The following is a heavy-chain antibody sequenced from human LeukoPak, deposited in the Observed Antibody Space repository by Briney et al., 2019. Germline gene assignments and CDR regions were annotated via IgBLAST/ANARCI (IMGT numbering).Heavy chain of an antibody. CDR1: GFTFSNAW. D-gene: IGHD3-22*01. J-gene: IGHJ4*02. V-gene: IGHV3-15*01. CDR3: TTDYYYDSSGYYVGY. CDR2: IKSKTDGGTT. Sequence: PGGSLRLSCAASGFTFSNAWMSWVCQAPGKGLEWVGRIKSKTDGGTTDYAAPVKGRFTISRDDSKNTLYLQMNSLKTEDTAVYYCTTDYYYDSSGYYVGYWGQGTLVTVSS.